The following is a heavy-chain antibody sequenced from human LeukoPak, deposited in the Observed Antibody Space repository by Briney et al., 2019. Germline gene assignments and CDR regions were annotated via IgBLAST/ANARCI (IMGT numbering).Heavy chain of an antibody. CDR2: ISSSGSTI. D-gene: IGHD3-22*01. V-gene: IGHV3-11*01. Sequence: GGSLRLSCAASGFTFSDYYMSWIRQAPGKGLEWVSYISSSGSTIYYADSVKGRFTISRDNAKSSLYLQMNSLRAEDTAVYYCARARSGYYSSHFDYWGQGTLVTVSS. CDR1: GFTFSDYY. J-gene: IGHJ4*02. CDR3: ARARSGYYSSHFDY.